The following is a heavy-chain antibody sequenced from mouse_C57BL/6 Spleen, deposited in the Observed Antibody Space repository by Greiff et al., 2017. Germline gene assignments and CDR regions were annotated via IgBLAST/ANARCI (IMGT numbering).Heavy chain of an antibody. CDR3: ARSSNYLDY. CDR2: IDPSDSYT. D-gene: IGHD2-10*02. J-gene: IGHJ2*01. CDR1: GYTFTSYW. Sequence: QVQLQQPGAELVKPGASVKLSCKASGYTFTSYWMQWVKQRPGQGLEWIGEIDPSDSYTNYNQKFKGKATLTVDTSSSTAYMQLSSLTSEDSAVYYCARSSNYLDYWGQGTTLTVSS. V-gene: IGHV1-50*01.